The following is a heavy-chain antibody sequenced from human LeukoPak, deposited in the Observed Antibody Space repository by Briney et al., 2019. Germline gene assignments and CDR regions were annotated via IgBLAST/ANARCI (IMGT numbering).Heavy chain of an antibody. J-gene: IGHJ5*02. CDR3: ARDASITIFGVVTPHNWFDP. D-gene: IGHD3-3*01. CDR1: GYTFTSYY. V-gene: IGHV1-46*03. CDR2: INPSGCST. Sequence: ASVKVSCKASGYTFTSYYMHWVRQAPGQGLEWMGIINPSGCSTSYAQKFQGRVTMTRDTSTSTVYMELSSLRSEDTAVYYCARDASITIFGVVTPHNWFDPWGQGTLVTVSS.